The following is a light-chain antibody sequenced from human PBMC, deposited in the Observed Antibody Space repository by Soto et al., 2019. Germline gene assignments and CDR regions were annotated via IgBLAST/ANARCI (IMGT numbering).Light chain of an antibody. CDR2: EVS. J-gene: IGLJ2*01. CDR1: SSDVGGYAY. V-gene: IGLV2-14*01. CDR3: SSYTSRTTPV. Sequence: QSALTQPASVSGSPGQTITISCTGTSSDVGGYAYVSWYQQYPGKVPKLVISEVSNRPSGVSHRFSGSRSGNTASLTISGLQAEDEADYHCSSYTSRTTPVFGGGTKRTVL.